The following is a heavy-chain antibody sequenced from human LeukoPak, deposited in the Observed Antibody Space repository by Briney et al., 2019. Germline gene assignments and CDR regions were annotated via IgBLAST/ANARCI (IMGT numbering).Heavy chain of an antibody. V-gene: IGHV3-23*01. Sequence: GGSLRLSCAASGFPFNTYAMNWVRQAPGKGLEWVSAISGGGDNTYYADSLKGRFTISRDNSKNTLYLQMNSLRGEDTAVYYCAKGANYGDFLYFDYWGQGTLVTVSS. CDR3: AKGANYGDFLYFDY. CDR1: GFPFNTYA. J-gene: IGHJ4*02. CDR2: ISGGGDNT. D-gene: IGHD4-17*01.